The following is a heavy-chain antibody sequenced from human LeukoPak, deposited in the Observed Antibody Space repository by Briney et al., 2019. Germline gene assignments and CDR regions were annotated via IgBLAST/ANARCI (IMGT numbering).Heavy chain of an antibody. J-gene: IGHJ4*02. D-gene: IGHD6-13*01. CDR3: ARDEGIAAAGPNYFDY. CDR1: GFSFSSYS. Sequence: NPGGSLRLSCAASGFSFSSYSMNWVRQAPGKGLEWVSSISSSSSYIYYADSVKGRFTISRDNAKNTLYLQMNSLRAEDTAVYYCARDEGIAAAGPNYFDYWGQGTLVTVSS. CDR2: ISSSSSYI. V-gene: IGHV3-21*01.